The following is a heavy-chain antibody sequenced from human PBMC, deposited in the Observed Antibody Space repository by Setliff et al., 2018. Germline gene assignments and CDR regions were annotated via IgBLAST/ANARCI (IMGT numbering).Heavy chain of an antibody. D-gene: IGHD2-21*02. V-gene: IGHV3-48*01. J-gene: IGHJ6*03. Sequence: GGSLRLSCAASGFTFSIYSMNWVRQAPGKGLEWISYTSSGSNSIYYADSVMGRFTISRDNARNSLYLQMNRLRPEDTAVYYCAKSGGDHCCPLYHHYYMDAWGTGTTVTVSS. CDR2: TSSGSNSI. CDR1: GFTFSIYS. CDR3: AKSGGDHCCPLYHHYYMDA.